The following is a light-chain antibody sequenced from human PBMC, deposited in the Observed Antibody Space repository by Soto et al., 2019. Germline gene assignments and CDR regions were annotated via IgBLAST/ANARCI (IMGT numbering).Light chain of an antibody. CDR1: MLSKVY. J-gene: IGLJ1*01. CDR2: KDS. Sequence: SYELTQPPSVSVSPGQTARITCSGDMLSKVYAYWYQQKPGQAPVLLILKDSERPSGIPERFSGSSSGTTVTLTISGVQAEDEADYYRQSGDSSGTYVFGTGTKLTVL. V-gene: IGLV3-25*03. CDR3: QSGDSSGTYV.